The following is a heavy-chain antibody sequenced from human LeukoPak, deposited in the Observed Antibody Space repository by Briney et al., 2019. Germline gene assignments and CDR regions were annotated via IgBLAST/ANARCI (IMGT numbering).Heavy chain of an antibody. J-gene: IGHJ2*01. CDR2: IYHSGST. V-gene: IGHV4-4*02. CDR1: GGSISSSNW. Sequence: SGTLSLTCAVSGGSISSSNWWSWVRQPPGKGLEWIGEIYHSGSTNYNPSLKSRVTISVDKSKIQFSLKLSSVTAADTAVYYCARKYYYEARYFDLWGRGTLVTVSS. CDR3: ARKYYYEARYFDL. D-gene: IGHD3-22*01.